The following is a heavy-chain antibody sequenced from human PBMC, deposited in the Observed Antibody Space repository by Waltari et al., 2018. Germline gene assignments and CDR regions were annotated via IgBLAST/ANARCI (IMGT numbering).Heavy chain of an antibody. V-gene: IGHV1-2*04. J-gene: IGHJ4*02. CDR2: INPNSGGT. CDR3: ARGYCGGDCYPDY. D-gene: IGHD2-21*02. Sequence: QVQLVQSGAEVKKPGASVKVSCKASGYTFTSYDINWVRQATGQGLEWMGWINPNSGGTNYEQNFQGWVTRTRDTSISPAYMELGRLRSDDTAVYYCARGYCGGDCYPDYWGQGTLVTVSS. CDR1: GYTFTSYD.